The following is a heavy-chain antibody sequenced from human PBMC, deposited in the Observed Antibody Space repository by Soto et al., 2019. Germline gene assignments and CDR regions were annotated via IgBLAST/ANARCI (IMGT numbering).Heavy chain of an antibody. Sequence: QVQLQQWGAGLLKPSETLSLTCAVYGGSFSGYYWSWIRQPPGKGLEWIGEINHSGSTNYNPSLKIRVTISVDTSKNQFSLKLSSVTAADTAVYYCARDQTRYSSSSGIDYWGQGTLVTVSS. CDR2: INHSGST. D-gene: IGHD6-6*01. CDR1: GGSFSGYY. J-gene: IGHJ4*02. V-gene: IGHV4-34*01. CDR3: ARDQTRYSSSSGIDY.